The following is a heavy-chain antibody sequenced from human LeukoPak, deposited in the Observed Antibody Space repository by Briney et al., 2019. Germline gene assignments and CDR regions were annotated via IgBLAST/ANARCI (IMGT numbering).Heavy chain of an antibody. V-gene: IGHV3-74*01. J-gene: IGHJ4*02. D-gene: IGHD3-22*01. Sequence: PGGSLRLSCAASGFTFNRYWMHWVRQAPGKGLVWVSRINSDGNSTSYADSVKGRFTISRDNAKNTLYLQMNSLRAEDTAVYYCARAYYDSSGRYFDYWCPGTLVTVSS. CDR1: GFTFNRYW. CDR3: ARAYYDSSGRYFDY. CDR2: INSDGNST.